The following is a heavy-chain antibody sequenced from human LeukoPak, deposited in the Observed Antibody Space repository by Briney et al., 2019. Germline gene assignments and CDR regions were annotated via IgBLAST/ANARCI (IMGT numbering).Heavy chain of an antibody. CDR3: ARDTIAAAGTDFDP. J-gene: IGHJ5*02. D-gene: IGHD6-13*01. CDR1: GFTFSSYS. Sequence: PGGSLRLSCAASGFTFSSYSMNWVRQAPGKGLEWVSSISSSSSYIYYADSVKGRFTISRDNAKNSLYLQMNSLRAEDTAVYYCARDTIAAAGTDFDPWGQGTLVTVSS. CDR2: ISSSSSYI. V-gene: IGHV3-21*04.